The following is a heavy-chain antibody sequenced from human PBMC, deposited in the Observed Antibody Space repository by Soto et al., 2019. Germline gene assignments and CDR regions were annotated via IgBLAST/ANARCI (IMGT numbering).Heavy chain of an antibody. J-gene: IGHJ4*02. CDR1: GFTFSSYS. CDR2: ISSSRSYI. Sequence: EVQLVESGGGLVKPGGSLRLSCAASGFTFSSYSMNWVRQAPGKGLEWVSSISSSRSYIYYADSVKGRFTISRDNAKNSLYLQMNSLRAEDTAVYYCARVVVVPAAIEGWGQGTLVTVSS. V-gene: IGHV3-21*01. CDR3: ARVVVVPAAIEG. D-gene: IGHD2-2*01.